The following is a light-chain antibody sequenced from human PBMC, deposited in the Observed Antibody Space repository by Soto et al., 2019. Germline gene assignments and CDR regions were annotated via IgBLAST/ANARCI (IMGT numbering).Light chain of an antibody. CDR3: QQYDNLPIT. V-gene: IGKV1-33*01. J-gene: IGKJ5*01. CDR1: QDISNY. CDR2: DAS. Sequence: DIQMTQSPSSLSASVGDRVTITCQASQDISNYLNWYQQKPGKAPKFLIYDASNLERGVPSRFSGSGSGTDFSFTISSLQAEDIATYYCQQYDNLPITFGQGTRLEIK.